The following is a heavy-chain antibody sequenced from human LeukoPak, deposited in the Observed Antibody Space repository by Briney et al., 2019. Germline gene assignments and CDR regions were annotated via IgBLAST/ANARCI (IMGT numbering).Heavy chain of an antibody. V-gene: IGHV4-34*01. CDR3: ARNSAYSTSSGINC. D-gene: IGHD6-6*01. J-gene: IGHJ4*02. Sequence: SETLSLTCAVYGGSFGGYYWSWTRQSPGKGLEWIGEINESGNTNYNPSLKSRVTMSIDTSKKQFSLKLTSVTAADSAVYYCARNSAYSTSSGINCWGQGTLVTVSS. CDR2: INESGNT. CDR1: GGSFGGYY.